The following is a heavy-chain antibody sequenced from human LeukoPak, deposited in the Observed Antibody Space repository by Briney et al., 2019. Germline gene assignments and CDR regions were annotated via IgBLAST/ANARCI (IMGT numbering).Heavy chain of an antibody. Sequence: SETLSLTCTVSGGSISSHYWSWIRQPPGKGLEWIGYIYYSGSTNYNPSLKSRVTISVDTSKSQFSLKLSSVTAADTAVYYCARASYGPGSYYYYMDVWGKGTTVTVSS. D-gene: IGHD5-18*01. CDR3: ARASYGPGSYYYYMDV. CDR2: IYYSGST. CDR1: GGSISSHY. J-gene: IGHJ6*03. V-gene: IGHV4-59*11.